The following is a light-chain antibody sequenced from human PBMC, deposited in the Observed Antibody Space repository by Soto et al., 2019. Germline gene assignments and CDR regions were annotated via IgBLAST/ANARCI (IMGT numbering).Light chain of an antibody. V-gene: IGLV6-57*02. CDR1: GGSIASNY. CDR2: EDN. Sequence: NFMLTQPHSVSESPGKTVTISCTGSGGSIASNYVQWYQQRPGSAPTTVIYEDNQRPSGVPDRFSGSIDTSSNSASLTISGLKTEDEADYYCQSNHGNIHVVFGGGTKLTVL. J-gene: IGLJ2*01. CDR3: QSNHGNIHVV.